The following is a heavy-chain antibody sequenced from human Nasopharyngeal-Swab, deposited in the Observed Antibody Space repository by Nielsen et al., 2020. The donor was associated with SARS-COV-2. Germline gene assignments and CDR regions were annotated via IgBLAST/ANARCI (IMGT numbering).Heavy chain of an antibody. CDR3: ARDLGGGCYDY. J-gene: IGHJ4*02. D-gene: IGHD2-8*02. CDR2: IYYSGST. CDR1: GGSVSSGSYY. Sequence: GSLRLSCTVSGGSVSSGSYYWSWIRQPPGKGLEWIGYIYYSGSTNYNPSLKSRVTISVDTSKNQFSLKLSSVTAADTAVYYCARDLGGGCYDYWGQGTLVTVSS. V-gene: IGHV4-61*01.